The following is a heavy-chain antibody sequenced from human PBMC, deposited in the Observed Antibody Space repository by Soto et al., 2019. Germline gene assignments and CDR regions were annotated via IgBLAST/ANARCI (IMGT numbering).Heavy chain of an antibody. Sequence: QGQLQQWGAGLLKPSETLSLTCAVYGGSFSGYYWSWIRQPPGKGLEWIGEINHSGRTNYNPSLKSRVTISVDTSKNQFSLKLSSVTAADTAVYYCARGTWVRSAFDIWGQGTMVTVSS. CDR2: INHSGRT. J-gene: IGHJ3*02. CDR3: ARGTWVRSAFDI. D-gene: IGHD3-10*01. CDR1: GGSFSGYY. V-gene: IGHV4-34*01.